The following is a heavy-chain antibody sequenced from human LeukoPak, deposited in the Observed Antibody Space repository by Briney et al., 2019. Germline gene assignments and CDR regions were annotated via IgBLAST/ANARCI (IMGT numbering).Heavy chain of an antibody. Sequence: SETLSLTCAVFGGSFSSGQYWSWIRQPPGKGLEWIGEINHSGSSNYNPALKSRVTISVDTSKNQFSLKLGSVTAADTAVYYCARGSYYDFWSGLSGGHWFDPWGQGTLVTVSS. CDR2: INHSGSS. V-gene: IGHV4-34*01. CDR3: ARGSYYDFWSGLSGGHWFDP. J-gene: IGHJ5*02. CDR1: GGSFSSGQY. D-gene: IGHD3-3*01.